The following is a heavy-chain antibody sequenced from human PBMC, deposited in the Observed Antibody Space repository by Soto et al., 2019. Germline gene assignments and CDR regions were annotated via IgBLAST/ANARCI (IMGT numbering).Heavy chain of an antibody. V-gene: IGHV3-9*01. CDR2: ISSNSGAI. Sequence: GGSLRLSCVASGFSFEDYDMHWVRQVPGKGLEWVSSISSNSGAIKYADSVKGRFTISRDNAKNSLYLQMNSLRVEDTAVYFCSRDVVVGAKALNYWGQGALVTVSS. CDR1: GFSFEDYD. D-gene: IGHD1-26*01. J-gene: IGHJ4*02. CDR3: SRDVVVGAKALNY.